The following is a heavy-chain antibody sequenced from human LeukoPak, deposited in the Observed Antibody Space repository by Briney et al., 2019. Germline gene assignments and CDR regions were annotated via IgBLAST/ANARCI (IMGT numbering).Heavy chain of an antibody. CDR1: GFTFSTFG. V-gene: IGHV3-33*01. Sequence: GGSLRLSCAASGFTFSTFGMHWVRQAPGKGLEWVAVIWSDGSNKFYADSVKGRFTISRDNSKNTLFLQMNSLRAEDTALYSCARDRGGSKYFDFWGQGTLVTVSS. D-gene: IGHD3-10*01. CDR3: ARDRGGSKYFDF. J-gene: IGHJ4*02. CDR2: IWSDGSNK.